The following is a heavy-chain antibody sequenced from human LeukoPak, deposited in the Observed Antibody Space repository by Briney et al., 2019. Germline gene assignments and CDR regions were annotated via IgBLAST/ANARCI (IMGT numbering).Heavy chain of an antibody. CDR2: FFNDNL. Sequence: SQTLSLTCTVSGGSIRNYYWSWIRQSPGRGLEWIGYFFNDNLNYNSALKSRLTISVATSKNQLSLSLSSVTAADTAVYFCARCAYCNTTNCYAPDYHYMDVWGKGTTVTVSS. CDR1: GGSIRNYY. D-gene: IGHD2-2*01. J-gene: IGHJ6*03. V-gene: IGHV4-59*01. CDR3: ARCAYCNTTNCYAPDYHYMDV.